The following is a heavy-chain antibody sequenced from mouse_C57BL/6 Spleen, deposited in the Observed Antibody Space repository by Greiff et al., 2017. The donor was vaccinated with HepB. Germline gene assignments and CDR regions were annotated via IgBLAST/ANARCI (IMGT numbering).Heavy chain of an antibody. D-gene: IGHD1-2*01. V-gene: IGHV1-64*01. CDR2: IHPNSGST. Sequence: QVQLQQPGAELVKPGASVKLSCKASGYTFTSYWMHWVKQRPGQGLEWIGMIHPNSGSTNYNEKFKSKATLTVDKSSSTAYMQLSSLTSEDSAVYYCASGGSATNYEYAMDYWGQGTSVTVSS. J-gene: IGHJ4*01. CDR1: GYTFTSYW. CDR3: ASGGSATNYEYAMDY.